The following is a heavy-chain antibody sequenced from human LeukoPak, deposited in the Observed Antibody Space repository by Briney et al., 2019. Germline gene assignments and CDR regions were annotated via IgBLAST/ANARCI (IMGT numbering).Heavy chain of an antibody. D-gene: IGHD6-13*01. CDR2: IYPGDSDT. Sequence: GESLKISCKGSGYSFTNYWIGWVRQMPGKGLEWMGIIYPGDSDTRYSPSFQGQVTISADKSISTAYLQWSSLKASDTAMYYCATIEGFSSWILNYWGQGTLVTVSS. J-gene: IGHJ4*02. CDR1: GYSFTNYW. CDR3: ATIEGFSSWILNY. V-gene: IGHV5-51*01.